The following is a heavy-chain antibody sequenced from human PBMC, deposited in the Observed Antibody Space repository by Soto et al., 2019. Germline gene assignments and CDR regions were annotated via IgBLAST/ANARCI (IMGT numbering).Heavy chain of an antibody. CDR1: GYTFTSYA. J-gene: IGHJ6*02. CDR2: INAGNGNT. V-gene: IGHV1-3*01. CDR3: AREGGDILTGYWVDYNGMDV. D-gene: IGHD3-9*01. Sequence: ASVKVSCKASGYTFTSYAMHWVRQAPGQRLEWMGWINAGNGNTKYSQKFQGRVTITRDTSASTAYMELSSLRSEDTAVYYCAREGGDILTGYWVDYNGMDVWGQGTTVTVSS.